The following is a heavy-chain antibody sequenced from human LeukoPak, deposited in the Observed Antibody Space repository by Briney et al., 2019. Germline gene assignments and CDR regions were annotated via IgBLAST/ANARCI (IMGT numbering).Heavy chain of an antibody. D-gene: IGHD4/OR15-4a*01. V-gene: IGHV3-7*01. J-gene: IGHJ4*02. CDR2: IKYDGTYT. CDR3: TRDEGATLATYRFDF. Sequence: GGSVRLSCEASGFDFRNYYMSWVRQAPGKGLEWLANIKYDGTYTNYKDSVKGRLTLSRDNAKNSVYLQMNSLRAEDTAVYYCTRDEGATLATYRFDFWGRGTLVTVSS. CDR1: GFDFRNYY.